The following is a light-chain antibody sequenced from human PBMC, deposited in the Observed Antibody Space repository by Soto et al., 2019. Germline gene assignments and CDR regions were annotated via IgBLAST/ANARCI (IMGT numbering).Light chain of an antibody. CDR2: DAS. V-gene: IGKV3-11*01. CDR1: QSVSNY. CDR3: QQRTNWPLYT. J-gene: IGKJ2*01. Sequence: EIVLTQSPATLSLSPGERATLSCRASQSVSNYLSWYQQQPGQAPKLLLYDASNRATGIPARFSGSGSGTDFTLTISSLEPEDFAVYYCQQRTNWPLYTFGQGTRLEIK.